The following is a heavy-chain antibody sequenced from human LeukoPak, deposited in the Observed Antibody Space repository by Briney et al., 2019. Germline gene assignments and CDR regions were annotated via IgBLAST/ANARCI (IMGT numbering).Heavy chain of an antibody. CDR3: ASGHCTGGVCFFDY. V-gene: IGHV4-59*01. CDR1: GGAMSTYY. D-gene: IGHD2-8*02. Sequence: PSETLSLTCNVSGGAMSTYYWNWIRQSPGKGLDWIGYMYYSGHTNYNPSLKSRVTISLDTSKNQFSLSLTSVTAADTAVYYCASGHCTGGVCFFDYWGLGTLVTVSS. CDR2: MYYSGHT. J-gene: IGHJ4*02.